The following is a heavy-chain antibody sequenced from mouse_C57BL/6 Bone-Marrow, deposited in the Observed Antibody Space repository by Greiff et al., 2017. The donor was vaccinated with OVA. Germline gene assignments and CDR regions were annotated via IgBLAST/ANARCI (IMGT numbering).Heavy chain of an antibody. CDR1: GYTFTSYW. J-gene: IGHJ2*01. CDR3: ATDYYSNYVPDY. D-gene: IGHD2-5*01. Sequence: QVQLQQPGAELVKPGASVKMSCKASGYTFTSYWITWVKQRPGQGLEWIGDIYPGSGSTNYNEKFKSKATLTVDTSSSTAYMQLSSLTSEDSAVYYCATDYYSNYVPDYWGTGTTLTASS. V-gene: IGHV1-55*01. CDR2: IYPGSGST.